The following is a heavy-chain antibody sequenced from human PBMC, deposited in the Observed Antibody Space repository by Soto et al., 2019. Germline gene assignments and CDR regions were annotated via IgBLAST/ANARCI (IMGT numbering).Heavy chain of an antibody. CDR3: ARAGTGHNSGWTSELGY. CDR2: INPSGVKT. Sequence: QVQLVQSGAELRKPGASVKVSCKASGYTFSSYYVHWVRQAPGQGLEWMGLINPSGVKTTYAQKFQGRVTMNRDTATTTVYMELSGLRSEDTAVYYCARAGTGHNSGWTSELGYWGQGTLVTVSS. J-gene: IGHJ4*02. D-gene: IGHD5-12*01. V-gene: IGHV1-46*01. CDR1: GYTFSSYY.